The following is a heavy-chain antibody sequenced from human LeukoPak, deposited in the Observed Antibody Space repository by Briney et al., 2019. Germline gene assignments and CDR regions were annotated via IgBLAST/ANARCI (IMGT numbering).Heavy chain of an antibody. CDR2: INHSGST. CDR1: GGSFSGYY. D-gene: IGHD2-15*01. CDR3: ARSVEGYCSGGSCYSYYYYMDV. V-gene: IGHV4-34*01. Sequence: SETLSLTCAVYGGSFSGYYWSWIRRPPGKGLEWIGEINHSGSTNYNPSLKSRVTISVDTSKNQFFLKLSSVTAADTAVYYCARSVEGYCSGGSCYSYYYYMDVWGKGTTVTVSS. J-gene: IGHJ6*03.